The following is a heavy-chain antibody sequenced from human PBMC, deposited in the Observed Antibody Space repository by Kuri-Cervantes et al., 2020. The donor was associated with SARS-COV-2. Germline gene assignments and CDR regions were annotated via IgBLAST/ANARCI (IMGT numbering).Heavy chain of an antibody. CDR1: GFTFSSYC. CDR2: IKQDGSET. CDR3: AKGRYCSGGSCSTHLFDY. J-gene: IGHJ4*02. V-gene: IGHV3-7*03. D-gene: IGHD2-15*01. Sequence: GESLKISCEASGFTFSSYCMSWVRQAPGKGLEWVAHIKQDGSETHYVDSVQGRFTIFRDHAKNSLYLQMDSLRTEDTALYYCAKGRYCSGGSCSTHLFDYWGQGTLVTVSS.